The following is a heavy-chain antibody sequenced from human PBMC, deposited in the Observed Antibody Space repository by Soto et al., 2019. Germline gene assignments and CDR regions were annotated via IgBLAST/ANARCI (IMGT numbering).Heavy chain of an antibody. Sequence: GASVKVSCKASGGTFSSYAISWVRQAPGQGLEWMGGIIPIFGTANYAQKFQGRVTITADKSTSTAYMELSSLRSEDTAVYYCARGGTYYDILTGLPGPYYYDGMDVWGQGTTVTVSS. CDR2: IIPIFGTA. CDR3: ARGGTYYDILTGLPGPYYYDGMDV. V-gene: IGHV1-69*06. CDR1: GGTFSSYA. D-gene: IGHD3-9*01. J-gene: IGHJ6*02.